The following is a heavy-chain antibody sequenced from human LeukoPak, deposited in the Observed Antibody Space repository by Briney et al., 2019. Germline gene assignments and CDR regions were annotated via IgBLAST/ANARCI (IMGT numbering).Heavy chain of an antibody. J-gene: IGHJ4*02. V-gene: IGHV3-7*01. CDR3: ARGQYYYDSSGGLDY. CDR1: GFTFSSYW. D-gene: IGHD3-22*01. Sequence: GGSLRLSCAASGFTFSSYWMSWVRQAPGKGLEWVANIKQDGSEKYYVDSVKGRFTISRDNAKNSLYLQMNSLRAEDTAVYHCARGQYYYDSSGGLDYWGQGTLVTVSS. CDR2: IKQDGSEK.